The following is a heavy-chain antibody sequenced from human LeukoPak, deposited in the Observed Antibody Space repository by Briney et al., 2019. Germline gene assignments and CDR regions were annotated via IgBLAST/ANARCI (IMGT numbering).Heavy chain of an antibody. CDR2: INHSGST. J-gene: IGHJ4*02. V-gene: IGHV4-34*01. D-gene: IGHD3-10*01. CDR1: GGSFSGYY. CDR3: VRDRELGY. Sequence: SETLSLTCAVYGGSFSGYYWSWIRQPPGKGLEWIGEINHSGSTNYNPSLKSRVTISTDTSKNQFSLRLSSVTAADTAVYYCVRDRELGYWGQGALVTVSS.